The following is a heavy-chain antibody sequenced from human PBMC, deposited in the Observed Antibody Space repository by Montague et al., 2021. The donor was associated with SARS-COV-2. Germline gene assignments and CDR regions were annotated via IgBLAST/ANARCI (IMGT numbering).Heavy chain of an antibody. CDR1: TGSLNAHY. Sequence: SETLSLTCAVSTGSLNAHYWTWIRQSPGKGLEWIGEINRSGGTNYSPSFKSRVSMSRDSSRNQFSLRLTSVTAADSGIYYCARASLTDHFRIRGKSLDSWGPGTPVTVSS. J-gene: IGHJ4*02. CDR2: INRSGGT. CDR3: ARASLTDHFRIRGKSLDS. V-gene: IGHV4-34*01. D-gene: IGHD3-9*01.